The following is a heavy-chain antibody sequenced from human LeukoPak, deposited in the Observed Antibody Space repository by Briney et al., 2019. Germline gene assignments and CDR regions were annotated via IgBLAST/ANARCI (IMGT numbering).Heavy chain of an antibody. J-gene: IGHJ4*02. CDR1: GYTFTSYG. CDR3: ARSGGDYQLLPYYFDY. CDR2: ISAYNGNT. D-gene: IGHD2-2*01. V-gene: IGHV1-18*01. Sequence: EASVKVSCKASGYTFTSYGISWVRQAPGQGLEWMGWISAYNGNTNYAQKLQGRVTTTTDTSTSTAYMELRSLRSDDTAVYYCARSGGDYQLLPYYFDYWGQGTLVTVSS.